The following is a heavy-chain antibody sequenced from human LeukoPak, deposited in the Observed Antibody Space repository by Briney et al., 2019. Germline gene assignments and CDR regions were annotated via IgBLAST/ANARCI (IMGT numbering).Heavy chain of an antibody. CDR3: ARIGFLEWLSSPNYFDY. J-gene: IGHJ4*02. V-gene: IGHV1-18*01. Sequence: ALVKVSCKASGYTFTSYGISWVRQAPGQGLEWMGWISAYNGNTNYAQKLQGRVTMTTDTSTSTAYMELRGLRSDDTAVYYCARIGFLEWLSSPNYFDYWGQGTLVTVSS. CDR2: ISAYNGNT. CDR1: GYTFTSYG. D-gene: IGHD3-3*01.